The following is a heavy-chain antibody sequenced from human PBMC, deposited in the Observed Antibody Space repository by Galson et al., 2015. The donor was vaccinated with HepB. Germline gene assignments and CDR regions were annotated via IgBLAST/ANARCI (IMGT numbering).Heavy chain of an antibody. V-gene: IGHV3-23*01. CDR2: ISGSGGST. J-gene: IGHJ6*02. CDR3: AKPQWWLRLDRYSNYGMDV. CDR1: GFTFSSYA. Sequence: SLRLSCAASGFTFSSYAMSWVRQAPGKGLEWVSAISGSGGSTYYADSVKGRFTISRDNSKNTLYLQMNSLRAEDTAVYYCAKPQWWLRLDRYSNYGMDVWGQGTTVTVSS. D-gene: IGHD5-12*01.